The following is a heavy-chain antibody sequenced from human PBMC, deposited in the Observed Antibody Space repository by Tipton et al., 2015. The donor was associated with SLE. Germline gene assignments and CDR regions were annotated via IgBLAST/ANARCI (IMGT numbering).Heavy chain of an antibody. CDR1: GYSISSGYY. J-gene: IGHJ5*02. CDR3: ARETGAEVYDP. CDR2: IYHSGST. V-gene: IGHV4-38-2*02. D-gene: IGHD7-27*01. Sequence: TLSLTFTVSGYSISSGYYWGWIRQPPGKGLEWIGSIYHSGSTYYNPSLKSRVTISVDTSKNQFSLKLSSVTAADTAVYYCARETGAEVYDPWGQGTLVTVSS.